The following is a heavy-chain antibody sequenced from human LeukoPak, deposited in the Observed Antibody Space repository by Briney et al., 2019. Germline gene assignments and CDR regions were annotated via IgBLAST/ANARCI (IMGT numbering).Heavy chain of an antibody. Sequence: GGSLRLSCAASGFTFSDHYMRWIRQAPGKGLEWISYISGSGSAIYYADSVRGRFTISRDNAKNSLYLQMKGLRAEDTAVYYCARGAGRVPPSYWGQGTLVTVSS. CDR3: ARGAGRVPPSY. CDR1: GFTFSDHY. J-gene: IGHJ4*02. V-gene: IGHV3-11*04. D-gene: IGHD2-2*01. CDR2: ISGSGSAI.